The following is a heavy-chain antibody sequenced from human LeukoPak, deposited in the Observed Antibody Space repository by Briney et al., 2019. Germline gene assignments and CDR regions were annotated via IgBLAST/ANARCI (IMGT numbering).Heavy chain of an antibody. CDR1: GFTVSSNY. CDR3: AREAIEQQLVRRYYFDY. J-gene: IGHJ4*02. CDR2: IYSGGST. D-gene: IGHD6-13*01. Sequence: GGSLRLSCAASGFTVSSNYMTWVRQAPGKGLEWVSVIYSGGSTYYADSVKGRFTISRDNSKNTLYLQMNSLRAEDTAVYYCAREAIEQQLVRRYYFDYWGQGTLVTVSS. V-gene: IGHV3-53*01.